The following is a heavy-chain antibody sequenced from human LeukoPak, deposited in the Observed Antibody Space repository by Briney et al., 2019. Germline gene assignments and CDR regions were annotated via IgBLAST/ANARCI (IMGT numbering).Heavy chain of an antibody. CDR1: GFTFSSYG. V-gene: IGHV3-33*01. D-gene: IGHD3-22*01. J-gene: IGHJ6*02. Sequence: GRSLRLSCAASGFTFSSYGMHWVRQAPGKGLEWVAVIWYDGSNKYCADSVKGRFTISRDNSKNTLYLQMNSLRAEDTAVYYCARVLLPLYGMDVWGQGTTVTVSS. CDR3: ARVLLPLYGMDV. CDR2: IWYDGSNK.